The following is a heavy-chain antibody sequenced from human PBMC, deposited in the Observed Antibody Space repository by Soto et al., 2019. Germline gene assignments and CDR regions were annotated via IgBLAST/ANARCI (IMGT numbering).Heavy chain of an antibody. CDR3: ARGHRAGSVRQLGYYYGMDV. Sequence: WETLSPTYAVDAGSFSGYYWSCIRHPPRKGQDWIGEINHSGSTNYNPSLKSRVTISGDTSKNQFSLKLSSVTAGDTAVYYCARGHRAGSVRQLGYYYGMDVWGQGTTVTVSS. CDR2: INHSGST. J-gene: IGHJ6*02. V-gene: IGHV4-34*01. CDR1: AGSFSGYY. D-gene: IGHD2-15*01.